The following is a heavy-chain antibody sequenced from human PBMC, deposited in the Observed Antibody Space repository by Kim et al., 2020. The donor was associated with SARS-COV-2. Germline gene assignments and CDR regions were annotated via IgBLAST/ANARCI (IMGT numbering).Heavy chain of an antibody. CDR1: GGSFSGYY. V-gene: IGHV4-34*01. J-gene: IGHJ5*02. D-gene: IGHD4-17*01. CDR2: INHSGST. CDR3: ARAGPPTAKFDP. Sequence: SETLSLTCAVYGGSFSGYYWSWIRQPPGKGLEWIGEINHSGSTNYNPSLKSRVTISVDTSKNQFSLKLSSVTAADTAVYYCARAGPPTAKFDPWGQGTLVTVSS.